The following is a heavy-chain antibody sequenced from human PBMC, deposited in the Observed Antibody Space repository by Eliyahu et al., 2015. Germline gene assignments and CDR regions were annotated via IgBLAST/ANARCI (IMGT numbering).Heavy chain of an antibody. V-gene: IGHV4-59*02. Sequence: QVQLRESGPGLVKPSETLSLNCXVXXVSVNXKXLXWIRXPPGKGLEWIGYIFNSVSANYSPSLRSRVTISGDSSKGQFTLTLRSVTAADTAVYYCAILFGDGVQRNPLDYWGQGTLVTVSS. CDR1: XVSVNXKX. CDR2: IFNSVSA. D-gene: IGHD2-8*01. J-gene: IGHJ4*02. CDR3: AILFGDGVQRNPLDY.